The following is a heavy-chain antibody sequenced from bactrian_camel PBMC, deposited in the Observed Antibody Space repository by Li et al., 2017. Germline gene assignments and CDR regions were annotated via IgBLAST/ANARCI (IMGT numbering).Heavy chain of an antibody. CDR1: GFTFSAYW. CDR2: INTGGDTT. D-gene: IGHD5*01. Sequence: HVQLVESGGGLVHPGGSLRLSCAASGFTFSAYWMYWVRQAPGKGLEWVSTINTGGDTTYYADSLKGRFTISRDNAKNSVYLQMNSLKPEDTAVYYCVKDDWGWSFGSWGQGTQVTVS. J-gene: IGHJ6*01. V-gene: IGHV3S1*01. CDR3: VKDDWGWSFGS.